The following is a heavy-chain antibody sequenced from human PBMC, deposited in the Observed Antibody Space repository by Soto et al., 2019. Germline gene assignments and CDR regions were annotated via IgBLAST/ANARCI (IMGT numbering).Heavy chain of an antibody. CDR3: AREFSSGWYRYGMDV. Sequence: QVQLVESGGGVVQPGRSLRLSCAASGFTFSSYGMHWVRQAPGKGLEWVAVIWYDGSNKYYADSVKGRFTISRDNSKNTLYLQMNGLRAEDTGVYYCAREFSSGWYRYGMDVWGQGTTVTVSS. D-gene: IGHD6-19*01. J-gene: IGHJ6*02. V-gene: IGHV3-33*01. CDR2: IWYDGSNK. CDR1: GFTFSSYG.